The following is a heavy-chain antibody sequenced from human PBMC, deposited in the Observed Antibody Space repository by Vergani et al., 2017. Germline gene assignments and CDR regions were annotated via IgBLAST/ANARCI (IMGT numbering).Heavy chain of an antibody. J-gene: IGHJ4*02. D-gene: IGHD3-22*01. CDR2: IIPILGIA. CDR3: AREYHSSGSFND. Sequence: QVQLVQSGAEVKKPGSSVKVSCKASGGTFSSYTISWVRQAPGQGLEWMGRIIPILGIANYAQKFQGRVTITADKSTSTAYMELSSLRSEDTAVYYCAREYHSSGSFNDWGQGTLVTVSS. CDR1: GGTFSSYT. V-gene: IGHV1-69*02.